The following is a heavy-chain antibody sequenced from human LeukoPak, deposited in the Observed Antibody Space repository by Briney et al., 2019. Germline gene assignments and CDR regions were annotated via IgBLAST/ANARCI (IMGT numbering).Heavy chain of an antibody. V-gene: IGHV1-69*05. CDR3: ARHLEGGSGSNAFDI. Sequence: SVKVSCKASGGTFSSYAISWVRQAPGQGLEWMGGIIPIFGTANYAQKFQGRVTITTDESTSTAYMKLSSLRSEDTAVYYCARHLEGGSGSNAFDIWGQGTMVTVSS. J-gene: IGHJ3*02. CDR2: IIPIFGTA. D-gene: IGHD3-10*01. CDR1: GGTFSSYA.